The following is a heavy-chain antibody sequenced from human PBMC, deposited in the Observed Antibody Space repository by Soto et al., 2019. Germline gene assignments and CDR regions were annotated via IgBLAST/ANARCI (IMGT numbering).Heavy chain of an antibody. D-gene: IGHD6-19*01. CDR2: ILSGGGT. J-gene: IGHJ4*02. CDR3: AKGFSSGWYVDS. V-gene: IGHV4-61*08. Sequence: SETLSLTCSDSGGSVSSDAYYWSWIRQPPGKTLEWIGFILSGGGTSTNPSLRSRLSISVDTSRNQFSLRLTSVTASDTGVYFCAKGFSSGWYVDSWGRGTLVTVSS. CDR1: GGSVSSDAYY.